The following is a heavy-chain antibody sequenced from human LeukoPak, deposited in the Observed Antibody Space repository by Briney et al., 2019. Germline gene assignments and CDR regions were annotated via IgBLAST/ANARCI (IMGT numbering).Heavy chain of an antibody. V-gene: IGHV4-39*01. CDR1: GGSISSSSYY. CDR3: VTFGSSYYFDY. Sequence: SETLSLTCTVSGGSISSSSYYWGWIRQPPGKGLEWIGSIYYSGSTYYNPSLKSRVTISADTSKNQFSLKLSSVTAADTAVYYCVTFGSSYYFDYWGQGTLVTVSS. CDR2: IYYSGST. D-gene: IGHD3-16*01. J-gene: IGHJ4*02.